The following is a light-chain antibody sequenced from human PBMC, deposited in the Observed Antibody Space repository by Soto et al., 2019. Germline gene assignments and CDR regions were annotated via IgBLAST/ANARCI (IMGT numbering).Light chain of an antibody. Sequence: IVLTQSPCTLSLSPGERATLSCRASQSVSSDLAWYHQKPGQAPRLLISGVSNRATGTPDRFSGSGSGTDFTLTISRLDPEDFAVYYCQQYGSSPSFGQGTKVDI. CDR1: QSVSSD. V-gene: IGKV3-20*01. CDR2: GVS. J-gene: IGKJ1*01. CDR3: QQYGSSPS.